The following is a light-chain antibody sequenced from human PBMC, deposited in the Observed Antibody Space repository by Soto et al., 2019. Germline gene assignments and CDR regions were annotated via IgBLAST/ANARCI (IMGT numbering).Light chain of an antibody. CDR2: GAS. Sequence: IQLTQSPSSLSASVGDRVTITCRASEGIVNYLAWYPQQPGKAPKLLIYGASTLQSGVPSRFTGSGSGTDFTLTINSLQPEDFATYHCQQLFRYPLAFGQGTRLEMK. V-gene: IGKV1-9*01. CDR3: QQLFRYPLA. CDR1: EGIVNY. J-gene: IGKJ5*01.